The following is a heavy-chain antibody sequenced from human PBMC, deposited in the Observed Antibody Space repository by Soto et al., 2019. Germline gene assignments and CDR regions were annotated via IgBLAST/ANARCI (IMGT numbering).Heavy chain of an antibody. Sequence: QVQLQQWGAGLLKPSETLSLTCAVYGGSFSGYYWSWIRQPPGKGLEWIGEINHSGSTNYNPSLKSRVTISLDTSKNQFSLKLSSVTAADTAVYYCARVRSHYYGSGSYPRHYYYYYMDVWGKGTTVTVSS. CDR2: INHSGST. CDR1: GGSFSGYY. D-gene: IGHD3-10*01. J-gene: IGHJ6*03. CDR3: ARVRSHYYGSGSYPRHYYYYYMDV. V-gene: IGHV4-34*01.